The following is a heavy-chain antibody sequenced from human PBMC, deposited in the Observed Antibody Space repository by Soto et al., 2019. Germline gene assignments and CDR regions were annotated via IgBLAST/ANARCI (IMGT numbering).Heavy chain of an antibody. J-gene: IGHJ5*02. CDR2: IYYSGST. Sequence: SETLSLTCTVSGGSISSYYWSWIRQPPGKGLEWIGNIYYSGSTNYNPSLKSRVTISVDTSKNQFSLKLSSVTAADTAVYYCARGRYFDWLGTWFDPWGQGSLVT. V-gene: IGHV4-59*08. D-gene: IGHD3-9*01. CDR1: GGSISSYY. CDR3: ARGRYFDWLGTWFDP.